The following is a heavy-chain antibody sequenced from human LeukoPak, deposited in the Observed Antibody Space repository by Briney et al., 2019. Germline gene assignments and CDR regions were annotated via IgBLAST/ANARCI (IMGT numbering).Heavy chain of an antibody. CDR2: INPNSGGT. D-gene: IGHD2-8*01. V-gene: IGHV1-2*02. J-gene: IGHJ4*02. CDR3: AVYPRTGY. CDR1: GYTFTSYG. Sequence: ASVKVSCKASGYTFTSYGISWVRQAPGQGLEWMGWINPNSGGTNYAQKFQGRVTMTRDTSISTAYMELSRLRSDDTAVYYCAVYPRTGYWGQGTLVTVSS.